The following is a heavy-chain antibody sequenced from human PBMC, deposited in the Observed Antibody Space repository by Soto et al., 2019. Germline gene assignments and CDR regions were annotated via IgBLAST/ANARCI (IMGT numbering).Heavy chain of an antibody. CDR1: GFTFSSYA. V-gene: IGHV3-30-3*01. J-gene: IGHJ5*02. Sequence: QVQLVESGGGVVQPGRSLRLSCAASGFTFSSYAMHWVRQAPGKGLEWVAVISYDGSNKYYADSVKGRFTISRDNSKNTLYLQMNSLRAEDTAVYYCARVCGGDCYNWFAPWGQGTLVTVSS. CDR3: ARVCGGDCYNWFAP. D-gene: IGHD2-21*02. CDR2: ISYDGSNK.